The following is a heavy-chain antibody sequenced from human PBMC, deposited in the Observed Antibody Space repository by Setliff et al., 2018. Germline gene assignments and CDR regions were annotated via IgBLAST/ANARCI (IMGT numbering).Heavy chain of an antibody. J-gene: IGHJ4*02. CDR1: GYSFTTYW. D-gene: IGHD3-22*01. CDR3: ARESYDSSGYIYYFDY. V-gene: IGHV5-51*01. CDR2: IFPGDSDT. Sequence: PGESLKISCKASGYSFTTYWIGWVRQMPGKGLEWMGIIFPGDSDTRYSPSFQGQVTISADKSISTAYLQWSSLKASDTAVYYCARESYDSSGYIYYFDYWGQGTLVTVSS.